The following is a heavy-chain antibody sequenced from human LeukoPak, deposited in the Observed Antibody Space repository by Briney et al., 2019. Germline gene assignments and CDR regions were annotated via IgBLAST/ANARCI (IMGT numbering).Heavy chain of an antibody. J-gene: IGHJ3*02. D-gene: IGHD3-10*01. CDR1: GFTFSSYA. CDR2: IYYSGST. CDR3: TFNLGSGSYAFDI. Sequence: GSLRLSCAASGFTFSSYAMIWVRQPPGRGLEWVGSIYYSGSTYYNPSLKSRVTISLDMSKNQFSLKLSSVTAADTAVYYCTFNLGSGSYAFDIWGQGTMVTVSS. V-gene: IGHV4-38-2*01.